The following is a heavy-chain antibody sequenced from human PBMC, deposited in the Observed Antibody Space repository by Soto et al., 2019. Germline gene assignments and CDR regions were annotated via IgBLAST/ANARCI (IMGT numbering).Heavy chain of an antibody. Sequence: ASVKVSCKASGYTFAGYYMHWVRQAPGQGLEWMGWINPNSGGTNYAQKFQGWVTMTRDTSISTAYMELSRLRSDDTAVYYCARGYDFWSGYYSLYGMDVWGQGTTVTVSS. CDR1: GYTFAGYY. D-gene: IGHD3-3*01. CDR3: ARGYDFWSGYYSLYGMDV. CDR2: INPNSGGT. J-gene: IGHJ6*02. V-gene: IGHV1-2*04.